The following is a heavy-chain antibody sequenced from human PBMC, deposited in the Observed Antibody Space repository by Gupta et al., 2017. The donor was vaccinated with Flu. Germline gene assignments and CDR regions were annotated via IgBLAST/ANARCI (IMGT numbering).Heavy chain of an antibody. Sequence: QVQLVESGGGVVQPGRSLRLSCAASGFTFGRNGMHWVRQGPGKGLEWVAIIWYDGSNRYYADSVKGRFTISRDNSKNTVYLEMNSLRAEDTAVYYCARWNRGYCSDTGCHGDALDVWGQGTMVTVST. V-gene: IGHV3-33*01. D-gene: IGHD2-2*01. CDR1: GFTFGRNG. CDR2: IWYDGSNR. CDR3: ARWNRGYCSDTGCHGDALDV. J-gene: IGHJ3*01.